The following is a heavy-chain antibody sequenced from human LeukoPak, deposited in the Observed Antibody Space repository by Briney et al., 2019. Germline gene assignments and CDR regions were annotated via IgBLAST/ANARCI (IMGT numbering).Heavy chain of an antibody. V-gene: IGHV1-46*01. D-gene: IGHD6-19*01. CDR3: ARVGYSSGWYVAFDI. Sequence: ASVKVSCKASGYTFTSYYMHWVRQAPGQGLEWMGIINPSDGSTSYAQKFQGRVTMTRDTSTSTVYMELSSLRSEDTAVYYCARVGYSSGWYVAFDIWGQGTMVTVSS. J-gene: IGHJ3*02. CDR2: INPSDGST. CDR1: GYTFTSYY.